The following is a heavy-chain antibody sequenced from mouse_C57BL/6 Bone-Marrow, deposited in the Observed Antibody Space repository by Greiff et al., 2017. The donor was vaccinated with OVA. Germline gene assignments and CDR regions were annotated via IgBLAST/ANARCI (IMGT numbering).Heavy chain of an antibody. D-gene: IGHD2-1*01. Sequence: VQLKQSGPSLVRPSQTLSLTCTVTGFSINSDCYWIWIRQFPGNKLEYIGYTFYSGITYYNPSLESRTYITRDTSKNQFSLKLSSVTTEDTATYYCARGGNFYWYFDVWGTGTTVTVSS. CDR1: GFSINSDCY. J-gene: IGHJ1*03. CDR2: TFYSGIT. CDR3: ARGGNFYWYFDV. V-gene: IGHV3-3*01.